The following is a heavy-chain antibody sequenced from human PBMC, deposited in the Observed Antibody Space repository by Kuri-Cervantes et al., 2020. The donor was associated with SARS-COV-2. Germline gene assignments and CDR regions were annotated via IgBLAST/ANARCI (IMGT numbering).Heavy chain of an antibody. J-gene: IGHJ4*02. CDR2: ISGSGGST. Sequence: ESLKISCAASGFTFSSYAMSWVRQAPGEGLEWVSAISGSGGSTYYADSVKGRFTISRDNSKNTLYLQTNSLRTEDPAVYYCAKLGSRRHYEDWGQGTLVTVSS. CDR3: AKLGSRRHYED. V-gene: IGHV3-23*01. CDR1: GFTFSSYA. D-gene: IGHD4-17*01.